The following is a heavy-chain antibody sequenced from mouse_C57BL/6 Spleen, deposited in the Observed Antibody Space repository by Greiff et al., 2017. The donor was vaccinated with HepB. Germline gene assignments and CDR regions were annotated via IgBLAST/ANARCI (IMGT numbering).Heavy chain of an antibody. CDR2: IDPETGGT. CDR1: GYTFTDYE. D-gene: IGHD2-3*01. J-gene: IGHJ1*03. V-gene: IGHV1-15*01. CDR3: TRSRLLTSWYFDV. Sequence: VQLQQSGAELVRPGASVTLSCKASGYTFTDYEMHWVKQTPVHGLEWIGAIDPETGGTAYNQKFKGKAILTADKSSSTAYMELRSLTSEDSAVYYCTRSRLLTSWYFDVWGTGTTVTVSS.